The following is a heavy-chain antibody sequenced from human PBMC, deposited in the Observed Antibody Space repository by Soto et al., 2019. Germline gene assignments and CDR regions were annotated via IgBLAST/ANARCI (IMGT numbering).Heavy chain of an antibody. D-gene: IGHD2-2*01. J-gene: IGHJ5*02. CDR1: GYTFTSYY. Sequence: GASVKVSCKASGYTFTSYYMHWVRQAPGQGLECMGIINPSGGSTSYAQKFQGRVTMTRDTSTSTVYMELSSLRSEDTAVYYCAGDKVERYQPRHNWFDPWGQGTLVTVSS. V-gene: IGHV1-46*01. CDR3: AGDKVERYQPRHNWFDP. CDR2: INPSGGST.